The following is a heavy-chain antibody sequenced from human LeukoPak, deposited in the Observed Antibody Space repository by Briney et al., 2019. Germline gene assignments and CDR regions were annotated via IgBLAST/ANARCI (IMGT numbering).Heavy chain of an antibody. V-gene: IGHV3-9*01. CDR1: GFTFDDYA. J-gene: IGHJ4*02. CDR3: AKGTYGDYEGGGIDY. D-gene: IGHD4-17*01. CDR2: ISWNSGSI. Sequence: GGSLRLSCAASGFTFDDYAMHWVRQAPGKGLEWVSGISWNSGSIGYADSVKGRFTISRDNAKNSLYLQMNSLRAEDTALYYCAKGTYGDYEGGGIDYWGQGTLVTVSS.